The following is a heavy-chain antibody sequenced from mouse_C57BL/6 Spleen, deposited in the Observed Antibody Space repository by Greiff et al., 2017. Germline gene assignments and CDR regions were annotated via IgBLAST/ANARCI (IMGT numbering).Heavy chain of an antibody. CDR2: IYPRSGNT. Sequence: QVQLKQSGAELARPGASVKLSCKASGYTFTSYGISWVKQRTGQGLEWIGEIYPRSGNTYYNEKFKGKATLTADKSSSTAYMELRSLTSEDSAVYFCAREPVITTVVARWYFDVWGTGTTVTVSS. D-gene: IGHD1-1*01. CDR1: GYTFTSYG. J-gene: IGHJ1*03. CDR3: AREPVITTVVARWYFDV. V-gene: IGHV1-81*01.